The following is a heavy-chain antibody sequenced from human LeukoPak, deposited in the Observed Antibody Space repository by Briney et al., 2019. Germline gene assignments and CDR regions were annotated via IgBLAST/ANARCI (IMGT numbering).Heavy chain of an antibody. J-gene: IGHJ4*02. V-gene: IGHV1-69*05. CDR3: ASKGSSSLPFDY. CDR2: IIPIFGTA. CDR1: GGTFSSDA. D-gene: IGHD6-6*01. Sequence: SVKVSCKASGGTFSSDAISWVRQAPGQGLEWMGGIIPIFGTANYAQKFPGRDTLTTDESTSTAYMELSSLRSEDTAVYYCASKGSSSLPFDYWGQGTLVTVSS.